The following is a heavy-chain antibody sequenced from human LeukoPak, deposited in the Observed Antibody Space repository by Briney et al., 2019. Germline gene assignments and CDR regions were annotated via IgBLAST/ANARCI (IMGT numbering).Heavy chain of an antibody. D-gene: IGHD2-2*01. CDR1: GGSISSSNW. Sequence: SGTLSLTCAVSGGSISSSNWWSWVRQPPGKGLEWIGEIYHSGSTNYNPSLKSRVTISVDKSKNQFSLKLSSVTAADTAVYYCARYVGYCSSTSCYAVDYWGQGTLVTVSS. J-gene: IGHJ4*02. V-gene: IGHV4-4*02. CDR2: IYHSGST. CDR3: ARYVGYCSSTSCYAVDY.